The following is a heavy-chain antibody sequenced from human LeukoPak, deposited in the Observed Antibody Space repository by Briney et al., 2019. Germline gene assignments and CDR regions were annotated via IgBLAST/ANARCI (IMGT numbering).Heavy chain of an antibody. V-gene: IGHV1-18*01. D-gene: IGHD1-7*01. Sequence: EASVKVSCKASGYTFTSYGISWVRQAPGQGLEWMGWISAYNGNTNYAQKLQGRVTMTTDTSTSTAYMELRSLRSDDTAVYYCVRDQPDLDETGTRKDYWGQGTLVTVSS. CDR3: VRDQPDLDETGTRKDY. J-gene: IGHJ4*02. CDR1: GYTFTSYG. CDR2: ISAYNGNT.